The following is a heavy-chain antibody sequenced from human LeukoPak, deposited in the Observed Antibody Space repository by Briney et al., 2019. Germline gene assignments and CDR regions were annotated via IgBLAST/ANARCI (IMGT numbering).Heavy chain of an antibody. V-gene: IGHV1-2*02. J-gene: IGHJ4*02. Sequence: ASVKVSCKASGYTFTGYYIHWVRQAPGQGLEWMGGINPNSGDTNYAQKFQGRVTMTRDTSINTAYMELNRLTSDDTAVYYCALTGSYHGRWGQGTLVTVSS. CDR2: INPNSGDT. D-gene: IGHD3-9*01. CDR3: ALTGSYHGR. CDR1: GYTFTGYY.